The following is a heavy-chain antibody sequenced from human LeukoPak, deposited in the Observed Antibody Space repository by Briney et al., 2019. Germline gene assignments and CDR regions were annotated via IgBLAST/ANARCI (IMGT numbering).Heavy chain of an antibody. J-gene: IGHJ6*02. Sequence: GGSLRLSCAASGFTFSSYAMSWVRQAPGKGLEWVTVISYDGSNKYYADSVKGRFTISRDNSKNTLDLQMNSLRGEDTAVYYCAREGARITMIRGATRYYGMDVWGHGTTVTVSS. CDR1: GFTFSSYA. CDR3: AREGARITMIRGATRYYGMDV. CDR2: ISYDGSNK. D-gene: IGHD3-10*01. V-gene: IGHV3-30*03.